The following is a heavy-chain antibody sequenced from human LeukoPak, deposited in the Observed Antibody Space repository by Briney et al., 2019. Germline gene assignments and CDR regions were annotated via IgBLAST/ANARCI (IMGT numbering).Heavy chain of an antibody. CDR1: GFTFSSYA. CDR2: ISGSGGST. CDR3: AKAQQWLVRYYFDY. J-gene: IGHJ4*02. Sequence: GGSLRLSCAASGFTFSSYAMSWVRQTPGKGLEWVSAISGSGGSTYYADSVKGRFTISRDNSKNTLYLQMNSLRAEDTAVYYCAKAQQWLVRYYFDYWGQGTLVTVSS. D-gene: IGHD6-19*01. V-gene: IGHV3-23*01.